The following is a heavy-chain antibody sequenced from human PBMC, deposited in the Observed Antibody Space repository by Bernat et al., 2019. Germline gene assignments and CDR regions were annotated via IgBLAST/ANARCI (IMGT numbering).Heavy chain of an antibody. V-gene: IGHV4-39*01. CDR1: ISSSSYY. J-gene: IGHJ6*02. Sequence: ISSSSYYWGWIRQPPGKGLEWIWSISYSWSTSYNPSLKSRVTISVDTSKNQFSLKLSSVTAADTAVYYCARHPEAAVVAGDYYYYGREVLG. D-gene: IGHD2-15*01. CDR2: ISYSWST. CDR3: ARHPEAAVVAGDYYYYGREV.